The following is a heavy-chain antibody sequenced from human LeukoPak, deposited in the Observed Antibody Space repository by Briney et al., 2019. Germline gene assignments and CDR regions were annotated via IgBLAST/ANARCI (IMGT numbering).Heavy chain of an antibody. D-gene: IGHD3-10*01. Sequence: SETLSLTCTVSGGSISSYYWSWIRQPPGKGLEWIGDIYYSGSTYHNPSLKSRLTLFVDTSKNQFSLKLSSVTDADTAVYYCVRRTSGSYSDYWGQGTLVTVSS. CDR1: GGSISSYY. V-gene: IGHV4-59*08. CDR2: IYYSGST. CDR3: VRRTSGSYSDY. J-gene: IGHJ4*02.